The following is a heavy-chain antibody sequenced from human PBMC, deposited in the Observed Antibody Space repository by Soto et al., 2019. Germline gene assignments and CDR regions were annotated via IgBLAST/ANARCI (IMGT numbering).Heavy chain of an antibody. Sequence: PSDTLSLTCAVYGGSFSVYYWSWVRQPPGKGLEWIGEINHSGSTNYNPSLKSRVTISVDTSKNQFPLKLSSVTAADTAVYYCARGGVLLWFGELALDYYYGMDVWGQGTTVTVSS. CDR2: INHSGST. V-gene: IGHV4-34*01. CDR1: GGSFSVYY. CDR3: ARGGVLLWFGELALDYYYGMDV. D-gene: IGHD3-10*01. J-gene: IGHJ6*02.